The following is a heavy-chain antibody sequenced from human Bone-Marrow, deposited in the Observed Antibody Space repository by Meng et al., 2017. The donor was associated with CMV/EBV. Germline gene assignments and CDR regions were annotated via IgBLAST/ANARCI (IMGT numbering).Heavy chain of an antibody. CDR2: NSHSGNI. Sequence: SGSSWDGSVSRQPRRKVLEWGIKNSHSGNINYSPSFKGRVTISIDKSKNHVSLNRSTVTAADTAVYFCARVGSYNWYNKKPPFDSWGQGTLVTVSS. CDR1: SGSSWD. D-gene: IGHD1-1*01. V-gene: IGHV4-34*01. J-gene: IGHJ5*01. CDR3: ARVGSYNWYNKKPPFDS.